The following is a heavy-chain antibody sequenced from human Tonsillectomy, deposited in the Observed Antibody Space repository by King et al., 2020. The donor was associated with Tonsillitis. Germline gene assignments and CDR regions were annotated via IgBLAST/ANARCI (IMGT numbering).Heavy chain of an antibody. CDR3: ARAPIGGEGFDY. CDR1: GFTFSSYS. CDR2: ISYDGSNK. D-gene: IGHD3-10*01. J-gene: IGHJ4*02. V-gene: IGHV3-30*01. Sequence: VQLVESGGGVVQPGRSLRLSCAASGFTFSSYSMHLVRQAPGTGLEWVAVISYDGSNKYYADSVKGRFTISRDNSKNTLYLQMNSLRAEDTAVYYCARAPIGGEGFDYWGQGTLVTVCS.